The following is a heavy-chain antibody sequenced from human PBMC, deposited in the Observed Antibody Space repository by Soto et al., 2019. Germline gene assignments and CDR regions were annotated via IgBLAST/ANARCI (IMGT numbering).Heavy chain of an antibody. CDR1: GGTFSSYA. CDR2: IIPIFGTA. CDR3: ARAGDIVVVPAALNYYYGMDV. J-gene: IGHJ6*02. D-gene: IGHD2-2*01. Sequence: QVQLVQSGAEVKKPGSSVKVSCKASGGTFSSYAISWVRQAPGQGLEWMGGIIPIFGTANYAQKFQGRVTITADESTSTAYMALSSLRSEDTAVYYCARAGDIVVVPAALNYYYGMDVWGQGTTVTVSS. V-gene: IGHV1-69*01.